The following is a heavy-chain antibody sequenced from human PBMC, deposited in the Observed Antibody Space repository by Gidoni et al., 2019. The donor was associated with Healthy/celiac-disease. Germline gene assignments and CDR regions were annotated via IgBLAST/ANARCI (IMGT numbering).Heavy chain of an antibody. D-gene: IGHD5-12*01. CDR2: IYPGDSDT. CDR1: GYSFTSYW. V-gene: IGHV5-51*01. Sequence: EVQLVQSGAEVKKPGESLTISCTGSGYSFTSYWIGWVRQMPGKGLEWMGIIYPGDSDTRYSPSFQGQVTISADKSISTAYLQWNSLKASDTAMYYCARPQERGYSGYGLDYWGQGTLVTVSS. J-gene: IGHJ4*02. CDR3: ARPQERGYSGYGLDY.